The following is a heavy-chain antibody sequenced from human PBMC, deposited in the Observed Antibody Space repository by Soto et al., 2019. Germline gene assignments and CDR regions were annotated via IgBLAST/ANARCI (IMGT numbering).Heavy chain of an antibody. D-gene: IGHD5-18*01. J-gene: IGHJ4*02. CDR3: ARQYSYAFTYYFDY. CDR1: GGSISSSSYY. CDR2: IYYSGST. Sequence: SETLCLTCTVSGGSISSSSYYWGWIRQPPGKGLEWIGSIYYSGSTYYNPSLKSRVTISVDTSKNQFSLKLSSVTAADTAVYYCARQYSYAFTYYFDYWGQGTLVTVSS. V-gene: IGHV4-39*01.